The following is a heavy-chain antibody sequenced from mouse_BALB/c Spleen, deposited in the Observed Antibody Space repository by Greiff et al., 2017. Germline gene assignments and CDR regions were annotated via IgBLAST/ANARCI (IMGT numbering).Heavy chain of an antibody. J-gene: IGHJ2*01. Sequence: VMLVESGPSLVQPSQSLSITCTVSGFSLTSYGVHWVRQSPGKGLEWLGVIWRGGSTDYNAAFMSRLSITKDNSKSQVFFKMNSLQADDTAIYYCAKNYYYGSSYNYFDYWGQGTTLTVSS. CDR1: GFSLTSYG. D-gene: IGHD1-1*01. CDR2: IWRGGST. CDR3: AKNYYYGSSYNYFDY. V-gene: IGHV2-5-1*01.